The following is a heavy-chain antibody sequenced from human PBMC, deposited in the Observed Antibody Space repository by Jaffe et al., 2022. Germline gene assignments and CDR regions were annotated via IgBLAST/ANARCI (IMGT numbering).Heavy chain of an antibody. D-gene: IGHD2-2*01. CDR2: IIPIFGTA. Sequence: QVQLVQSGAEVKKPGSSVKVSCKASGGTFSSYAISWVRQAPGQGLEWMGGIIPIFGTANYAQKFQGRVTITADESTSTAYMELSSLRSEDTAVYYCARGILGDIVVVPAEFGYYYYYYMDVWGKGTTVTVSS. CDR3: ARGILGDIVVVPAEFGYYYYYYMDV. J-gene: IGHJ6*03. V-gene: IGHV1-69*01. CDR1: GGTFSSYA.